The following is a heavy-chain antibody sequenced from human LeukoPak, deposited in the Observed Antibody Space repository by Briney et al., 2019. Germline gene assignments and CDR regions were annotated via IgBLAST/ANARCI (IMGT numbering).Heavy chain of an antibody. V-gene: IGHV3-33*01. J-gene: IGHJ4*02. D-gene: IGHD3-9*01. CDR1: GFPFRTYA. CDR2: IWYDGSKK. Sequence: PGGSLRLSCAASGFPFRTYAMYWVRQAPGKGPEWVATIWYDGSKKYYADSVKGRFTISRDNSANTLHLQMNSLRADDSAVYFCARGPNYDILTGIRTWGGDDYWGQGILVTVAA. CDR3: ARGPNYDILTGIRTWGGDDY.